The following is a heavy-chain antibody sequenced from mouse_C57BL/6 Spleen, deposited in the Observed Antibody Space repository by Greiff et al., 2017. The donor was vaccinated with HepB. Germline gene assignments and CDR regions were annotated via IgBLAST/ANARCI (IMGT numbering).Heavy chain of an antibody. Sequence: EVKLKESGPGLVKPSQTVFLTCTVTGISITTGNYRWSWIRQFPGNKLEWIGYIYYSGTITYNPSLTSRTTITRDTPKNQFFLEMNSLTAEDTATYYCARDEYYYGSSYGFAYWGQGTLVTVSA. CDR1: GISITTGNYR. CDR3: ARDEYYYGSSYGFAY. CDR2: IYYSGTI. D-gene: IGHD1-1*01. V-gene: IGHV3-5*01. J-gene: IGHJ3*01.